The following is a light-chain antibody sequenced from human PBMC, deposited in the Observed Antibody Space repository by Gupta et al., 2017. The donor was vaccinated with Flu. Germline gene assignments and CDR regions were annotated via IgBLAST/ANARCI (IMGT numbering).Light chain of an antibody. Sequence: SSVLTQPPSVSVAPGQTARITCGTDNIGRKSVHWYRQKAGQAPVLVVYDDGDRPSGIPERLSCSNSGSAATLITSSVEAGDEADYYWQVSHDGSDHSCVFGGGTKLTVL. CDR3: QVSHDGSDHSCV. CDR1: NIGRKS. J-gene: IGLJ3*02. CDR2: DDG. V-gene: IGLV3-21*02.